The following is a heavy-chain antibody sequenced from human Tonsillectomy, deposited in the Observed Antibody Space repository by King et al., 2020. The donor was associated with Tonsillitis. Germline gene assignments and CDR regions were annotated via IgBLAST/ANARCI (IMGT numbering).Heavy chain of an antibody. D-gene: IGHD3-16*02. CDR2: INPNSGAT. V-gene: IGHV1-2*02. J-gene: IGHJ4*02. CDR1: GYTFTGYY. Sequence: QEQLVQSGAEVKKPGASVKVSCKASGYTFTGYYVHWVRQAPGQGLEWVGWINPNSGATNYAQRFQGRVTMTRDTSISTAYMELSRLRSDDTAVFYCARGQLGDLSWGYWGQGTLVTVSS. CDR3: ARGQLGDLSWGY.